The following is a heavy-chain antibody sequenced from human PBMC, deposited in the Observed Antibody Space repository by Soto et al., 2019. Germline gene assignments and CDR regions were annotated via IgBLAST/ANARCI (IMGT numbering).Heavy chain of an antibody. CDR1: GGSISSGDYY. CDR3: ARAETTVTTSYGIYYYGMDV. CDR2: IYYSGST. V-gene: IGHV4-30-4*01. J-gene: IGHJ6*04. D-gene: IGHD4-17*01. Sequence: QVQLQESGPGLVKPSQTLSLTCTVSGGSISSGDYYWSWIRQPPGKGLEWIGYIYYSGSTYYNPSLKSRVTISVDTSNSQCSLKLRSVTAADTAVYYCARAETTVTTSYGIYYYGMDVWGKGSTVTFCS.